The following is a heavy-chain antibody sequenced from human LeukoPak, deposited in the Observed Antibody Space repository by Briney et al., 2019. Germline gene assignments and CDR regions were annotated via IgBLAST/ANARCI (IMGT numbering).Heavy chain of an antibody. J-gene: IGHJ6*02. CDR1: GGSISSYY. CDR2: IYYSGST. CDR3: ARGGPGSSWYSYYYYGMDV. D-gene: IGHD6-13*01. V-gene: IGHV4-59*01. Sequence: SETLSLTCTVSGGSISSYYWSWIRQPPGKGLEWIGYIYYSGSTNYTPSLKSRVTISVDTSKNQFSLKLSSVTAADTAVYYCARGGPGSSWYSYYYYGMDVWGQGTTVTVSS.